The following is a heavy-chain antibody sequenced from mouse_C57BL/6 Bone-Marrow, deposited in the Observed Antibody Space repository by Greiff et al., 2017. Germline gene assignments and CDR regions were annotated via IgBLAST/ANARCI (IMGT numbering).Heavy chain of an antibody. CDR3: ARNYDYDSHFDY. J-gene: IGHJ2*01. D-gene: IGHD2-4*01. CDR2: IYPGSGNT. CDR1: GYSFTSYY. V-gene: IGHV1-66*01. Sequence: QVQLQQSGPELVKPGASVKISCKASGYSFTSYYIHWVKQRPGQGLEWIGWIYPGSGNTKYNEKFKGKATLTADTSSSTAYMQLSSLTSEDSAVYYCARNYDYDSHFDYWGQGTTLTVSS.